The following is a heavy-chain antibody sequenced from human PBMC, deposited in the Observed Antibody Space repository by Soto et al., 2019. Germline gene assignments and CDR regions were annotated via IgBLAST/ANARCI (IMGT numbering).Heavy chain of an antibody. Sequence: EVQLVESGGGLVKPGGSLRLSCAASGFDFSSYSMNWVRQAPGKGLEWVSSINEDSSYIYYAHSLRGRFNISRDNAKESLYLQMKSLRAEDTAVYYCVRDFGWYFRSGYMDVWGDGATVTVSS. CDR1: GFDFSSYS. D-gene: IGHD3-3*01. CDR3: VRDFGWYFRSGYMDV. CDR2: INEDSSYI. J-gene: IGHJ6*03. V-gene: IGHV3-21*02.